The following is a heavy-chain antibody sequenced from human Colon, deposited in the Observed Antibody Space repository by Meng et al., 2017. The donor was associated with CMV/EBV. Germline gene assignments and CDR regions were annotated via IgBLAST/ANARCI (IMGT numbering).Heavy chain of an antibody. CDR3: ARVLPNYDFWSGYPDY. CDR1: GFTFSMYA. J-gene: IGHJ4*02. CDR2: ISVSGDSK. Sequence: GGSLRLSCAASGFTFSMYAMGWVRQAPGKGLEWVSGISVSGDSKYYVDSVEGRFTIARDNSRDTVYLQMNSLRVEYTAVYYCARVLPNYDFWSGYPDYWGQGIRVTVSS. D-gene: IGHD3-3*01. V-gene: IGHV3-23*01.